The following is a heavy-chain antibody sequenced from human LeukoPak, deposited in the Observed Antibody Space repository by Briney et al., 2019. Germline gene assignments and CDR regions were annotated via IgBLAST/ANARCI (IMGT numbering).Heavy chain of an antibody. CDR3: AKGGSDTTYGHVDY. V-gene: IGHV3-23*01. Sequence: GGSLRLSCAASGFIFSSFEMSWVRQAPGKGLEWVSAISGGGSSTYYADSVQGRFAISRNNSNNTLYLQMTSLRAEDTAVYYCAKGGSDTTYGHVDYWGQGTLVTVSS. D-gene: IGHD2-21*01. J-gene: IGHJ4*02. CDR1: GFIFSSFE. CDR2: ISGGGSST.